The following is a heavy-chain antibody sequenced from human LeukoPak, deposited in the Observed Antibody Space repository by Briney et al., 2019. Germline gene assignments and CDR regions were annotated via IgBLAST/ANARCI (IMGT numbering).Heavy chain of an antibody. CDR2: IKQDGSEK. Sequence: GGSLRLSCAASGFTFSSYWMSWVRQAPGKGLEWVADIKQDGSEKYFADPVKGRFTISRDNSKNTLYLQMNSLRAEDTAVYYCAKDAMHYYDSSGSTNWFDPWGQGTLVTVSS. D-gene: IGHD3-22*01. CDR1: GFTFSSYW. CDR3: AKDAMHYYDSSGSTNWFDP. V-gene: IGHV3-7*05. J-gene: IGHJ5*02.